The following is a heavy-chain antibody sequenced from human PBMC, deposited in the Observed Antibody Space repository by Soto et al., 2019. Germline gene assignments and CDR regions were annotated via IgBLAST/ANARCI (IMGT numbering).Heavy chain of an antibody. D-gene: IGHD3-22*01. V-gene: IGHV4-31*03. CDR1: GGSISSGGYY. CDR2: IYYSGST. CDR3: ARDLNYYDSSDDAFDI. Sequence: SETLSLTCTVSGGSISSGGYYWSWIRQHPGKGLEWIGHIYYSGSTYYNPSLKSRVTISVDTSKNQFSLKLSSVTAADTAVYYCARDLNYYDSSDDAFDIWGQGTMVTVSS. J-gene: IGHJ3*02.